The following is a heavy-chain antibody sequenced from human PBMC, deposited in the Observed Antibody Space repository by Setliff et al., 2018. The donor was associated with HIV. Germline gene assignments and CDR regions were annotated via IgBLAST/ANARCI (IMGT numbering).Heavy chain of an antibody. CDR3: ARERDSNGYQFDY. Sequence: SVKVSCKASGFPFSNYAIHWVRQAPGQRLEWMGWINVDSGNTKYLQDLQGRVTITSDTSATTAYMEVSNLRSEDMAVYYCARERDSNGYQFDYWGQGTLVTVSS. CDR1: GFPFSNYA. V-gene: IGHV1-3*03. J-gene: IGHJ4*02. D-gene: IGHD3-22*01. CDR2: INVDSGNT.